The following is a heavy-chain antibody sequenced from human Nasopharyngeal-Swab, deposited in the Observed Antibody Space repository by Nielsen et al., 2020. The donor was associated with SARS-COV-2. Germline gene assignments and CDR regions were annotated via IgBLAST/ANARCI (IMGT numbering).Heavy chain of an antibody. CDR2: ISAFNGNT. V-gene: IGHV1-18*01. J-gene: IGHJ4*02. CDR1: GYTLTCYG. CDR3: ARVGPEIVVVVAAANDY. Sequence: ASVKVSCRASGYTLTCYGIGSVRQAPGQGLEWTGWISAFNGNTNYAQKLQGRVTMPTDTSTSTAYVELNSQRSDDTAVYYCARVGPEIVVVVAAANDYWGQGTLVTVSS. D-gene: IGHD2-15*01.